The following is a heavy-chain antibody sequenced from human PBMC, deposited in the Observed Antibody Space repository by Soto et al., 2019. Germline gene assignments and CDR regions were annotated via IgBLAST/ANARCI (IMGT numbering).Heavy chain of an antibody. J-gene: IGHJ5*02. CDR2: IYWNDAK. CDR1: GFSLSTSGVG. Sequence: SGPTLVNPTQTLTLTCTFSGFSLSTSGVGVGWIRQPPGKAPEWLALIYWNDAKRYSPSLKRRLTITKDTSKNQVVLTMINMDPVDTDTYYCAHRYYYDISTAYYNLFYPWGQGVLVTVSS. V-gene: IGHV2-5*01. D-gene: IGHD3-9*01. CDR3: AHRYYYDISTAYYNLFYP.